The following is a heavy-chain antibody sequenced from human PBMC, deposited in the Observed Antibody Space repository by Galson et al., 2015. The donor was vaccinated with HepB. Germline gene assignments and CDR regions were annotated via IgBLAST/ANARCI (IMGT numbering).Heavy chain of an antibody. CDR1: EFSMSDAR. D-gene: IGHD3-10*01. CDR3: ATGGHYFGA. J-gene: IGHJ4*02. V-gene: IGHV3-15*01. CDR2: IKRKSEGGTT. Sequence: SLRLSCAGSEFSMSDARMSWVRQAPGRGLEWIGRIKRKSEGGTTEYGAPLKGRVSISRDESQNTLYLLMNGLETEDTAIYHCATGGHYFGAWGQGTLVTVSS.